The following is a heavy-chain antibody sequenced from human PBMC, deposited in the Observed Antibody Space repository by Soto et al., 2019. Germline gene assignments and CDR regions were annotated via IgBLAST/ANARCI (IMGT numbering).Heavy chain of an antibody. J-gene: IGHJ4*02. D-gene: IGHD2-2*01. Sequence: GASVKVSCKASGYTFTSYAMHWVRQAPGQRLEWMGWINAGNGNTKYSQKFQGRVTITRDTSASTAYMELSSLRSEDTAVYYCAREGNIVVPQSHYFDYWGQGTLVTVSS. CDR1: GYTFTSYA. CDR2: INAGNGNT. CDR3: AREGNIVVPQSHYFDY. V-gene: IGHV1-3*01.